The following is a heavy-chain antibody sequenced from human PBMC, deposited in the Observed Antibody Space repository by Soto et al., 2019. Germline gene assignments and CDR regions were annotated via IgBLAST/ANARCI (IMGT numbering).Heavy chain of an antibody. D-gene: IGHD2-8*01. V-gene: IGHV3-53*02. Sequence: EVQLVETGGGLIQPGGSLRLSCAASGFSVGSNYMTWVRQSPGKGLEWVSLIYSNGDTDYADSVKGRFSLSRDNFKNTLYRQMNNLGAEDTAVYHCARKSDSSPVPEADGVWGRGTLVTVSS. CDR1: GFSVGSNY. J-gene: IGHJ4*02. CDR3: ARKSDSSPVPEADGV. CDR2: IYSNGDT.